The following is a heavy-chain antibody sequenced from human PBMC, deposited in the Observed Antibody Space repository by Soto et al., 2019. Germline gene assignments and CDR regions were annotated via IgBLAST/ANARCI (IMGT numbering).Heavy chain of an antibody. CDR2: IKSKTDGGTT. D-gene: IGHD2-15*01. CDR1: GFTFSNAW. V-gene: IGHV3-15*01. CDR3: TTIPMGYCSSRSCYCDFDY. Sequence: KPGGSLRLSCVASGFTFSNAWMIWLRQAPGQGLEWVGRIKSKTDGGTTDYAAPVTGRFTISRDDSENTLYLQMNSLKTEDTAVYYCTTIPMGYCSSRSCYCDFDYWGQGT. J-gene: IGHJ4*02.